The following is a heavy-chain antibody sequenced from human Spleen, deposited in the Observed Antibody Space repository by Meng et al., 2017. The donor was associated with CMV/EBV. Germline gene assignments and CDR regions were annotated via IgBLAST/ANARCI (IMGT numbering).Heavy chain of an antibody. D-gene: IGHD4-17*01. J-gene: IGHJ5*02. V-gene: IGHV3-11*01. CDR1: GFTLSDYY. CDR2: ISSSGNTI. CDR3: VREDYGDYFFDT. Sequence: CAASGFTLSDYYVSWIRQAPGKGLEWVSYISSSGNTIHYADSVKGRFIISRDTPENSVYLQMNRLRAEDTAVYYCVREDYGDYFFDTWGQGTLVTVSS.